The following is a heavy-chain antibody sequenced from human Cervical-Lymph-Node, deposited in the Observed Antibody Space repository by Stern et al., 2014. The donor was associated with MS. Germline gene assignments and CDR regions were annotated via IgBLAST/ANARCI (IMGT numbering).Heavy chain of an antibody. CDR3: VREDGDFDY. V-gene: IGHV3-30-3*01. D-gene: IGHD2-8*01. CDR2: IWHDENNN. CDR1: GFTFSSHV. J-gene: IGHJ4*02. Sequence: VQLVESGGGVVQPGGSLRLSCAASGFTFSSHVMHWVRQAPGKGLEWVDVIWHDENNNACAVSVKGRFTISRDNSNNTLSLQMNSLRAEDTAVYYCVREDGDFDYWGQGTLVTVSS.